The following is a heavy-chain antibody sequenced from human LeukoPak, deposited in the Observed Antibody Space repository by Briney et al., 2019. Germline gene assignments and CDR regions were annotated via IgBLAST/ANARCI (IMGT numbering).Heavy chain of an antibody. D-gene: IGHD2-21*01. V-gene: IGHV4-34*01. J-gene: IGHJ6*03. CDR3: ARRPRPASTYSYYYYYYMDV. CDR1: GGSFSGYY. Sequence: SETLSLTCAVYGGSFSGYYWSWIRQPPGKGLEWIGEINHSGSTNYNPSLKSRVTISVDTSKNQFSLKLSSVTAADTAVYYCARRPRPASTYSYYYYYYMDVWGKGTTVTISS. CDR2: INHSGST.